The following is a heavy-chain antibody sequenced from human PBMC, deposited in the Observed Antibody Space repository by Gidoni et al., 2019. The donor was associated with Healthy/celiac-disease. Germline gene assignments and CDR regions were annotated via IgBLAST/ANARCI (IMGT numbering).Heavy chain of an antibody. J-gene: IGHJ5*02. D-gene: IGHD5-18*01. CDR1: GYSFTSYW. CDR2: IYPGDSDT. Sequence: EVQLVQSGAEVKKPGESLKISCKGSGYSFTSYWIGWVRQMPGKGLEWMGIIYPGDSDTRYSPSFQGQVPISADKSISTAYLQWSSLKASDTAMYYCARHGSGYSYGPAANWFDPWGQGTLVTVSS. CDR3: ARHGSGYSYGPAANWFDP. V-gene: IGHV5-51*01.